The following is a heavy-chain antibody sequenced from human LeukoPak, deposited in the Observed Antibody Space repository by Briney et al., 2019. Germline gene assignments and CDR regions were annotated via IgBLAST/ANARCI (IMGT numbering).Heavy chain of an antibody. Sequence: GGSLEISWQGSGFDFTSYWIGWVRQVPGKGLEWMGIIYPGDSDTRYSPSFQGQVTISADKSISTAYLQWSSLKASDTAMYYCARQEGGNFDYWGQGTLVTVSS. CDR3: ARQEGGNFDY. J-gene: IGHJ4*02. CDR2: IYPGDSDT. V-gene: IGHV5-51*01. CDR1: GFDFTSYW. D-gene: IGHD3-16*01.